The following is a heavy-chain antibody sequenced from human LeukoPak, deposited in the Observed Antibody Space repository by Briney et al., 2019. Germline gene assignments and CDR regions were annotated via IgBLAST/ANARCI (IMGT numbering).Heavy chain of an antibody. J-gene: IGHJ6*02. CDR3: ARLGYSYGYAAYYYGMDV. D-gene: IGHD5-18*01. CDR2: IYPGDSDT. V-gene: IGHV5-51*01. CDR1: GYSFTSYW. Sequence: GESLKISCKGSGYSFTSYWIGWVRQMPGKGLEWMGIIYPGDSDTRYSLSFQGQVTISADKSISTAYLQWSSLKASDTAMYYCARLGYSYGYAAYYYGMDVWGQGTTVTVSS.